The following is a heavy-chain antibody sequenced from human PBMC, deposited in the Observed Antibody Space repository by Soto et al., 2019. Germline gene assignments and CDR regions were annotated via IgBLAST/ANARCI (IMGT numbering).Heavy chain of an antibody. CDR2: ISAYNGNT. CDR1: GYTFTSYG. V-gene: IGHV1-18*01. CDR3: ARATLQRGSGWYPDNWLDP. Sequence: GASVKVSCKASGYTFTSYGISWVRQAPGQGLEWMGWISAYNGNTNYAQKLQGRVTMTTDTSTSTAYMELRSLRSDDTAVYYCARATLQRGSGWYPDNWLDPWGQGTLDTVSS. D-gene: IGHD6-19*01. J-gene: IGHJ5*02.